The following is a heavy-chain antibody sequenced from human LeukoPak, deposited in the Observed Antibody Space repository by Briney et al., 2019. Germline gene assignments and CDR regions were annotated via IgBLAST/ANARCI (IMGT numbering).Heavy chain of an antibody. Sequence: PGGSLRLSCAASGFTFSSYAMSWVRQAPGKGLEWVSAISSSGGSTYYADSVKGRFTISRDNSKNTLYLQMNSLRAEDTAVYYCAKGDSYGPGGFDYWGQGTLVTVSS. CDR1: GFTFSSYA. J-gene: IGHJ4*02. D-gene: IGHD5-18*01. V-gene: IGHV3-23*01. CDR3: AKGDSYGPGGFDY. CDR2: ISSSGGST.